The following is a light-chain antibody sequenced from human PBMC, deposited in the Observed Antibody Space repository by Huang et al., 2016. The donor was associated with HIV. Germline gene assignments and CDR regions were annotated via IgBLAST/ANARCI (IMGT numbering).Light chain of an antibody. J-gene: IGKJ1*01. CDR2: DAS. Sequence: EIVLTQSPATLSLSPGERATLSCRASQSVSSYLAWYQQKPGQAPRLLIYDASNGATGIPARFSGSGSGTDFTLTISSLEPEDFAVYYCQQRSNWLTWTFGQGTKVEIK. CDR3: QQRSNWLTWT. V-gene: IGKV3-11*01. CDR1: QSVSSY.